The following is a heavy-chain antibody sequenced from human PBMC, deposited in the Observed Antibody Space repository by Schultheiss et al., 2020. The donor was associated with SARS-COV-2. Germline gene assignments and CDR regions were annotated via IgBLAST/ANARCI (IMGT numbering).Heavy chain of an antibody. CDR3: ARGREVVVTANDAFDI. Sequence: ASVKVSCKASGYTFTGYYMHWVRQAPGQGLEWMGWINPNSGGTNYAQKFQGRVTMTRDTSISTAYMELSRLRSDDTAVYYCARGREVVVTANDAFDIWGQGTMVTVSS. J-gene: IGHJ3*02. D-gene: IGHD2-21*02. CDR1: GYTFTGYY. CDR2: INPNSGGT. V-gene: IGHV1-2*02.